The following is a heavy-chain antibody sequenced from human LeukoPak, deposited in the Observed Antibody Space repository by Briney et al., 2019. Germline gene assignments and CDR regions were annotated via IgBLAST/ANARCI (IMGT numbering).Heavy chain of an antibody. CDR2: ISAYNGNT. J-gene: IGHJ4*02. V-gene: IGHV1-18*01. CDR1: GYTFTSYG. Sequence: ASVKVSCKASGYTFTSYGISWVRQAPGQGLEWMGWISAYNGNTNYAQKLQGRVTMTTDTSTSTAYMELSSLRSEDTAVYYCARGLGDYNTNWFPVSGYWGQGTLVTVSS. D-gene: IGHD6-13*01. CDR3: ARGLGDYNTNWFPVSGY.